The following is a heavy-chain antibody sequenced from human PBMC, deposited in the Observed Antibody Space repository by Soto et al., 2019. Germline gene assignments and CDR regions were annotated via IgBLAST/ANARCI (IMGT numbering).Heavy chain of an antibody. D-gene: IGHD6-19*01. J-gene: IGHJ5*02. CDR1: GYTFHSYG. V-gene: IGHV1-18*04. CDR3: ASEISSGWANWFDP. CDR2: ISGYNGNT. Sequence: QVHLVQSGAEVKKPGASVKVSCKASGYTFHSYGISWVRQAPGQGLEWMGTISGYNGNTNYAQKLHGRVNMTTDTSTSTAYMELRSLRSDDTALYYCASEISSGWANWFDPWGQGTLVTVSS.